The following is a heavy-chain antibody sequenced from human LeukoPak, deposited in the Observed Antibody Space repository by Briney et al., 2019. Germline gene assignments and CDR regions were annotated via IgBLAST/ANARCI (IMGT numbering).Heavy chain of an antibody. V-gene: IGHV3-23*01. CDR3: AKARIYGDYVT. D-gene: IGHD4-17*01. CDR1: GFTFSSYG. Sequence: GGTLRLSCAASGFTFSSYGMSWVRQAPGKGLEWVSAISGSGGSTYYADSVKGRFTISRDNSKNTLYLQMNSLRAEDTAVYYCAKARIYGDYVTWGQGTLVTVSS. J-gene: IGHJ4*02. CDR2: ISGSGGST.